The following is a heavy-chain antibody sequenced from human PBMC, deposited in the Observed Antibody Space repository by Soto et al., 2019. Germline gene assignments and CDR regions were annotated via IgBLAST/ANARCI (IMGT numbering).Heavy chain of an antibody. J-gene: IGHJ4*02. CDR2: ISSSSSYI. Sequence: GGSLRLSCAASGFTFSSYSMNWVRQAPGKGLEWVSSISSSSSYIYYADSVKGRFTISRDNAKNSLYLQMNSLRAEDTAVYYCARAAPTPFGELGFDYWGQGTLVTVSS. CDR1: GFTFSSYS. CDR3: ARAAPTPFGELGFDY. V-gene: IGHV3-21*01. D-gene: IGHD3-10*01.